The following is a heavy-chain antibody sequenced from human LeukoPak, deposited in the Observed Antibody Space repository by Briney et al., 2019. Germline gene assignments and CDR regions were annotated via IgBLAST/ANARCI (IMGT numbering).Heavy chain of an antibody. D-gene: IGHD1-26*01. J-gene: IGHJ4*02. Sequence: PGGSLRLSCAASGVTFSSYGMYWGRHAQAQGLEREAIIRYYGSSKYYAASVKGRFTISIDNSKNKLYLQMNSLRAEDTAVYYCATDADRVEATIYWGQGTLVTVSS. CDR1: GVTFSSYG. V-gene: IGHV3-30*02. CDR2: IRYYGSSK. CDR3: ATDADRVEATIY.